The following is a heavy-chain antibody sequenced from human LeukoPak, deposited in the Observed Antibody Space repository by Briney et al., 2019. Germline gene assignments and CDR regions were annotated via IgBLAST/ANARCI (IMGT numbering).Heavy chain of an antibody. CDR3: ARDTVEGSGIDY. CDR1: GFTFSSYA. CDR2: ISGSGGST. D-gene: IGHD3-10*01. V-gene: IGHV3-23*01. Sequence: GGSLRLSCAATGFTFSSYAMSWVRQAPGKGLEWVSLISGSGGSTDYADSVKGRFTISRDKSKNTLYLQMNRLRAEDTAVYYCARDTVEGSGIDYWGQGTLVTVSS. J-gene: IGHJ4*02.